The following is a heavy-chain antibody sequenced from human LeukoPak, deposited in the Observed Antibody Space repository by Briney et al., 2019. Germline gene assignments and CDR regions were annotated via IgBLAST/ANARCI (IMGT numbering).Heavy chain of an antibody. CDR3: VRGADTGYSSDS. CDR1: GFSFSSYA. Sequence: AGGSLRLSCATSGFSFSSYAMSWVRQAPGKGLEWVSAMSSSDDGRYYAASVRGRFTISRDNAENTLYLQMNSLRVEDTAVYYCVRGADTGYSSDSWGQGTLVTVSS. V-gene: IGHV3-23*01. J-gene: IGHJ4*02. CDR2: MSSSDDGR. D-gene: IGHD3-9*01.